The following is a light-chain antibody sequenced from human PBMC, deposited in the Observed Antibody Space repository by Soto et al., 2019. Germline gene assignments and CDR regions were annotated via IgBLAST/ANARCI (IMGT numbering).Light chain of an antibody. Sequence: DIRMTQSPSSLSASVGDRVTITCRASQAITNYLAWYQQKPGKVPKLLIYGASTLQSGVPSRFTGSGSGTVFTLTITSLQPEDVATYYCQNYTSAPNTFGQGTRLEIK. V-gene: IGKV1-27*01. CDR1: QAITNY. CDR2: GAS. CDR3: QNYTSAPNT. J-gene: IGKJ2*01.